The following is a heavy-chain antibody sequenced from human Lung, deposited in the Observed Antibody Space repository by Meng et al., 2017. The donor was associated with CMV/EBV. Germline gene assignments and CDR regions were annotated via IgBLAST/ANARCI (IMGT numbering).Heavy chain of an antibody. CDR1: TYTFIDHH. CDR3: ARGTIMLRDYHHHGLDV. J-gene: IGHJ6*02. D-gene: IGHD3-16*01. CDR2: IDPRTGDT. V-gene: IGHV1-2*02. Sequence: ASXXVSXKASTYTFIDHHIHWVRQAPGQGLEWMGWIDPRTGDTKYAQKFQGRVTLSRDTSISTAYMDLSRLRSDDTAVYYCARGTIMLRDYHHHGLDVWGHGXSVTVSS.